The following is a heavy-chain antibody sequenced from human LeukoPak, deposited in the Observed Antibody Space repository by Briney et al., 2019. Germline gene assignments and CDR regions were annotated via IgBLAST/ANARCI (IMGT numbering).Heavy chain of an antibody. D-gene: IGHD3-9*01. J-gene: IGHJ4*02. CDR3: ARLSPYYDILTGSPYYFDY. CDR2: LYYSGST. Sequence: PSETLSLTCTVSGGSISSSSYYWGWIRQPPGKGLEWIGSLYYSGSTYYNPSLKSRVTISVDTSKKQFSLKLSSVTAADTAVYYCARLSPYYDILTGSPYYFDYWGQGTLVTVSS. V-gene: IGHV4-39*01. CDR1: GGSISSSSYY.